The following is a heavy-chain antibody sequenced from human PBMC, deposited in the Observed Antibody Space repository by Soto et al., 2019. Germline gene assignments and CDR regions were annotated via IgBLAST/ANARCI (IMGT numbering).Heavy chain of an antibody. V-gene: IGHV3-33*01. D-gene: IGHD1-26*01. Sequence: QVQLVESGGGVVQPGRSLRLSCAASGFTFSSYGMHWVRQAPGKGLEWVAVIRYXGSNKYYADSVKGRFTISRDNSKXXXXXXXXXXXXXXXXXXXXXXXXXXXXXXXMEREGFDHWGQGTLVTVSS. CDR2: IRYXGSNK. CDR3: XXXXXXXXXXXMEREGFDH. CDR1: GFTFSSYG. J-gene: IGHJ4*02.